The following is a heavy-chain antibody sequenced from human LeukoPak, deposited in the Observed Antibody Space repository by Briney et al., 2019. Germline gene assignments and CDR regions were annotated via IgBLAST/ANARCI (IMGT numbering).Heavy chain of an antibody. D-gene: IGHD6-19*01. CDR3: ARGRGWYDDAFDI. CDR2: IKQEGSEK. CDR1: GFTFSSYW. V-gene: IGHV3-7*01. Sequence: GGPLRLSCAASGFTFSSYWMSWVREAPGKGLEWVANIKQEGSEKYYVDSVKGRFTISRDNAKNSLYLQMNSLRAEDTAVYYCARGRGWYDDAFDIWGQGTMVTVSS. J-gene: IGHJ3*02.